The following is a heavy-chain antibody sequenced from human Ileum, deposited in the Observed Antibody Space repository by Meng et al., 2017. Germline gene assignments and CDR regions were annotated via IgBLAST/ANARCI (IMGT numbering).Heavy chain of an antibody. CDR1: GFALTTTGVG. J-gene: IGHJ4*02. CDR3: SHRINTGRGWVFDY. V-gene: IGHV2-5*02. Sequence: QLTLKVPGPTPVKPTQSLTLTCTLSGFALTTTGVGFGWNRQPPGEALEWLALIHFDDEKQYSQSLESRLTITKDTSKNQVVLTMTNMDSVDTATYYCSHRINTGRGWVFDYWGQGSLVTVSS. D-gene: IGHD6-19*01. CDR2: IHFDDEK.